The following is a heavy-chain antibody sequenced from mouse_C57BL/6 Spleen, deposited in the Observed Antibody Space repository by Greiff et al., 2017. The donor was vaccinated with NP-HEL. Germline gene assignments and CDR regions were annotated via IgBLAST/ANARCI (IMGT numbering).Heavy chain of an antibody. CDR2: IYPGDGDT. CDR3: ARDYYGSSYVG. V-gene: IGHV1-82*01. CDR1: GYAFSSSW. Sequence: QVQLQQSGPELVKPGASVKISCKASGYAFSSSWMNWVKQRPGKGLEWIGRIYPGDGDTNYNGKFKGKATLTADKSSSTAYMQLSSLTSEDSAVYFCARDYYGSSYVGWGQGTLVTVSA. D-gene: IGHD1-1*01. J-gene: IGHJ3*01.